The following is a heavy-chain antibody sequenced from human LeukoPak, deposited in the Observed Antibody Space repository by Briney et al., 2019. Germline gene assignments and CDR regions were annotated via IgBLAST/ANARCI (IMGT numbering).Heavy chain of an antibody. CDR1: GFTFSSYG. V-gene: IGHV3-30*02. D-gene: IGHD3-10*01. J-gene: IGHJ4*02. CDR3: AKDSKRWKTYYYEAGSYYFDY. Sequence: HPGGSLRLSCAAPGFTFSSYGMHWVRQAPGKGLEWVAFIRYDGSNKYYADSVKGRFTISRDNSKNTLYLQMNSLRPEDTAVYYCAKDSKRWKTYYYEAGSYYFDYWGQGTRVTVSS. CDR2: IRYDGSNK.